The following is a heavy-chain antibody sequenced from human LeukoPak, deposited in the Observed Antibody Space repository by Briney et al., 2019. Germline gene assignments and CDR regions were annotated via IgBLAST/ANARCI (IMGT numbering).Heavy chain of an antibody. Sequence: ASVKVSCKASGYTFTGYYMHWVRQAPGQGLEWVGWMNPNSGNTGYAQKFQGRVTVTRNTSISTAYMELSSLRSEDTAVYYCARSCSSTSCLARRSYYYYYMDVWGKGTTVTISS. CDR3: ARSCSSTSCLARRSYYYYYMDV. D-gene: IGHD2-2*01. CDR1: GYTFTGYY. J-gene: IGHJ6*03. CDR2: MNPNSGNT. V-gene: IGHV1-8*02.